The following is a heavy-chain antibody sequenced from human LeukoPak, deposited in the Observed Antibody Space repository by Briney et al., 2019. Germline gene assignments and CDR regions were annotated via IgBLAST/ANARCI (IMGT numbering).Heavy chain of an antibody. CDR1: GDSISSGDYY. V-gene: IGHV4-61*10. D-gene: IGHD5-18*01. CDR2: IYYSGRT. J-gene: IGHJ6*03. CDR3: ARGVSRGYSYGRYYMDV. Sequence: SETLSLTCTVSGDSISSGDYYWSWIRQPAGKGLEWIGYIYYSGRTNNNPSLKSRVTISVDKYKNQISLKLSSVTAADTAVYYCARGVSRGYSYGRYYMDVWGKGTTVTVSS.